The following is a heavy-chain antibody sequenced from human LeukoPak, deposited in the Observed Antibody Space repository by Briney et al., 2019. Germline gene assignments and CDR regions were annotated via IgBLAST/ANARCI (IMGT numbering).Heavy chain of an antibody. CDR2: IIPIFGIA. D-gene: IGHD5-24*01. Sequence: SVKVSCKASGGTFSSYAISWVRQAPGQGLDWMGGIIPIFGIANYAQKFQGRVTITADKSTSTAYMELSSLRSEDTAVYYCARSRDGYNYYFDYWGQGTLVTVSS. CDR3: ARSRDGYNYYFDY. CDR1: GGTFSSYA. J-gene: IGHJ4*02. V-gene: IGHV1-69*10.